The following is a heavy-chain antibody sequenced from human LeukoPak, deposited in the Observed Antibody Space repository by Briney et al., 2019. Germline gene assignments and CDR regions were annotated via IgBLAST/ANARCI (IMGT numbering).Heavy chain of an antibody. CDR2: ISYDGSNK. D-gene: IGHD3-16*02. V-gene: IGHV3-30-3*01. J-gene: IGHJ5*02. Sequence: GGSLRLSCAAYGFTFSSYAMHWVRQAPGKGLEWVAVISYDGSNKYYADSVKGRFTISRDNSKNTLYLQMNSLRAEDTAVYYCARDLDRLTNNWFDPWGQGTLVTVSS. CDR1: GFTFSSYA. CDR3: ARDLDRLTNNWFDP.